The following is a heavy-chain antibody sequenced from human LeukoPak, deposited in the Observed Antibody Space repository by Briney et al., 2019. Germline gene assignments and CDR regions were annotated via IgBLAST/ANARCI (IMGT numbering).Heavy chain of an antibody. J-gene: IGHJ6*04. CDR1: GYTFTSYY. V-gene: IGHV1-2*02. D-gene: IGHD3-3*01. Sequence: PGASVKVSCKASGYTFTSYYIHWVRQAPGQGLEWMGWINPNSGGTNYAQKFQGRVTMTRDTSIGTAYMELSRLRSDDTAVYYCARPRYDFWSGYQQMEMDVWGKGTTVTVSS. CDR3: ARPRYDFWSGYQQMEMDV. CDR2: INPNSGGT.